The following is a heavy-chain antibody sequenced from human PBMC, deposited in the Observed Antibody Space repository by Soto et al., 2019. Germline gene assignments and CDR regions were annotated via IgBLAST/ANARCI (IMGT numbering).Heavy chain of an antibody. J-gene: IGHJ3*02. V-gene: IGHV1-2*02. D-gene: IGHD3-3*01. CDR2: INPATGAA. CDR1: GYPVTAYY. Sequence: QLHLVQSGAVVKKPGASVTVSCSASGYPVTAYYMHWVRQAPGRGLEWMGGINPATGAAKYTQTFQGRVTMTRDTSTRRVFMELSGLTSGDTAVFYWARGGGVGVAGSAAFDMWGQGTVVTVSS. CDR3: ARGGGVGVAGSAAFDM.